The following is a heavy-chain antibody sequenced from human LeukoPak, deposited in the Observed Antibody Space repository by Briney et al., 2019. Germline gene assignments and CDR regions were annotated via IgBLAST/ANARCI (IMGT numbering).Heavy chain of an antibody. D-gene: IGHD3-22*01. CDR3: ATPRLGDSSPFDY. V-gene: IGHV1-69*04. CDR1: GGTFSSYA. Sequence: ASVKVSCKASGGTFSSYAISWVRQAPGQGLEWMGRIIPILGIANYAQKFQGRVTMTEDTSTDTAYMELSSLRSEDTAVYYCATPRLGDSSPFDYWGQGTLVTVSS. J-gene: IGHJ4*02. CDR2: IIPILGIA.